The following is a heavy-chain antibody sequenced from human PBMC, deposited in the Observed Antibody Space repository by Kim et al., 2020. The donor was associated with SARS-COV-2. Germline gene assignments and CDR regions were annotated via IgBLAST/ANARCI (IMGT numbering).Heavy chain of an antibody. Sequence: GSLRLSCAASGFTFSSYAMSWVRQAPGKGLEWVSAISGSGGSTYYADSVKGRFTISRDNSKNTLYLQMNSLRAEDTAVYYCARGIWFSHYYFDYWGQGTLVTVSS. CDR2: ISGSGGST. J-gene: IGHJ4*02. CDR3: ARGIWFSHYYFDY. CDR1: GFTFSSYA. V-gene: IGHV3-23*01. D-gene: IGHD3-10*01.